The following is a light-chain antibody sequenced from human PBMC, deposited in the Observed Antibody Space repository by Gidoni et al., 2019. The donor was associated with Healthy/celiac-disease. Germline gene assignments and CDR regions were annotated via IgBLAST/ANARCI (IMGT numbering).Light chain of an antibody. V-gene: IGKV3-15*01. CDR2: GAS. CDR1: QSVSSN. CDR3: QQYNNWPPIT. Sequence: DIVMPQSPATLSVSPGESATLSCRASQSVSSNLAWYQQKPGQAPRLLIYGASTRATGIPARFSGSGSGTEFTLTISSLQSEDFAVYYCQQYNNWPPITFGQGTRLEIK. J-gene: IGKJ5*01.